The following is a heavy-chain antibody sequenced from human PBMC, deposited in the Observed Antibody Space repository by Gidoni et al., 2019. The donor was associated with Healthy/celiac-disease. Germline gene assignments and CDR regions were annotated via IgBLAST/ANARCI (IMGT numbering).Heavy chain of an antibody. V-gene: IGHV1-18*01. CDR2: ISAYNGNT. D-gene: IGHD1-1*01. Sequence: QVQLVQSGAEVKKPGASVKVSCKASGYTFTSYGISWVRQAPGQGLEWMGWISAYNGNTNYAQKLQGRVTMTTDTSTSTAYMELRSLRSDDTAVYYCASFQWEVSLEPYFDYWGQGTLVTVSS. CDR1: GYTFTSYG. J-gene: IGHJ4*02. CDR3: ASFQWEVSLEPYFDY.